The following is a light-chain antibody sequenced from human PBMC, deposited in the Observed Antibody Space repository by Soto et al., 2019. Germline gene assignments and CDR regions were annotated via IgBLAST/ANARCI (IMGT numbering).Light chain of an antibody. Sequence: DIQMTQSPSSLSASVGDRVTITCQASQDISNYLKWYQQKPGKAPKLLIYDASNLETGVPSRFSGSGSGTDFTFTISSLQPEYIATYYCQQYDNLPLTFGGGTKVEIK. CDR2: DAS. CDR3: QQYDNLPLT. CDR1: QDISNY. J-gene: IGKJ4*01. V-gene: IGKV1-33*01.